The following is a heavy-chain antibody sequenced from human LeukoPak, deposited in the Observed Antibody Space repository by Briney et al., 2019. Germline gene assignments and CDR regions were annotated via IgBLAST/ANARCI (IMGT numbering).Heavy chain of an antibody. V-gene: IGHV3-74*01. CDR1: GFTFSKYW. Sequence: GGSLRLSCAASGFTFSKYWMLWVRQAPGKGLESVSRINTDVTVTTYADSVKGRFTVARDNADNTMFLQMNSVRDEDTAVYYCATKQWLAPPPDSWGQGTPVTVSS. D-gene: IGHD6-19*01. CDR3: ATKQWLAPPPDS. CDR2: INTDVTVT. J-gene: IGHJ4*02.